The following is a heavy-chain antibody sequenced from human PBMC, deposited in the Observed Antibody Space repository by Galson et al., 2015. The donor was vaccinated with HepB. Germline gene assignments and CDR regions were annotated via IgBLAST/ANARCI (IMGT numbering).Heavy chain of an antibody. J-gene: IGHJ4*02. V-gene: IGHV3-23*01. Sequence: SLRLSCAASGFTFSSYAMSWVRQAPGKGLEWVSAISGSGGSTYYADSVKGRFTISRDNSKNTLYLQMNSLRAEDTAVYYCAKVLLWFGELFGAMCYWGQGTLVTVSS. CDR3: AKVLLWFGELFGAMCY. CDR2: ISGSGGST. CDR1: GFTFSSYA. D-gene: IGHD3-10*01.